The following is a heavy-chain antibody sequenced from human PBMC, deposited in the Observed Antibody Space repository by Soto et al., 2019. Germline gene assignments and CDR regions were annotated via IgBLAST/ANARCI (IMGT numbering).Heavy chain of an antibody. CDR1: GDSVTSVSDY. J-gene: IGHJ6*02. CDR3: ERGVGFGYYYYHMDL. CDR2: IYYSGSA. V-gene: IGHV4-61*01. D-gene: IGHD3-10*01. Sequence: SETLSLTCTVSGDSVTSVSDYWSWIRQPPGKGLEWIGYIYYSGSADYNPSLGSRVTISLDTSKNQFSLKLTSVTAADTAVYYCERGVGFGYYYYHMDLWGQGTTVTVS.